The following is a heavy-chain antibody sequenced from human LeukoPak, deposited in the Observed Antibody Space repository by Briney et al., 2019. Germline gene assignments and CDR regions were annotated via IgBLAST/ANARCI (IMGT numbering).Heavy chain of an antibody. CDR2: IYSGGIT. Sequence: PGGTLRLSCVASGFTFSSYGMTWVRQAPGKGLEWVSIIYSGGITSYADSVKGRFTISRDNSKNTLYLQLNSLRAEDTAVYYCARGYFAVGAFDIWGQGTMVTVSS. CDR1: GFTFSSYG. V-gene: IGHV3-66*01. D-gene: IGHD3-3*01. J-gene: IGHJ3*02. CDR3: ARGYFAVGAFDI.